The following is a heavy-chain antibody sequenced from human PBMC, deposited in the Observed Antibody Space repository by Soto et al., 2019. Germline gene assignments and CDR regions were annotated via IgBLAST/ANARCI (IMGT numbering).Heavy chain of an antibody. CDR2: IYYSGST. V-gene: IGHV4-39*01. D-gene: IGHD4-17*01. Sequence: QLQLQESGPGLVKPSETLSLTCTVSGGSISSSSYYWGWIRQPPGKGLEWIGSIYYSGSTYYNPSCKSRSTISVDTSKNQFSLKLSSVTAADTAVYYCASGYGDSLPAWFDPWGQGTLVTVSS. CDR3: ASGYGDSLPAWFDP. CDR1: GGSISSSSYY. J-gene: IGHJ5*02.